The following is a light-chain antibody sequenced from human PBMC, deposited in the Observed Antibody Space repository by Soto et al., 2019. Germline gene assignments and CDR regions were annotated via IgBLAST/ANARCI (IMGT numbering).Light chain of an antibody. V-gene: IGKV1-5*03. CDR3: QHYDGFPWT. CDR1: QNIGNW. CDR2: KAS. J-gene: IGKJ1*01. Sequence: DIQMTQSPSTLSASIGDRVTITCRASQNIGNWLAWYQQKPGKAPKLLIYKASSLEGGVPSRFSGSASGTEFTLTINRLQPDDFATYYCQHYDGFPWTFGQGTKVEIK.